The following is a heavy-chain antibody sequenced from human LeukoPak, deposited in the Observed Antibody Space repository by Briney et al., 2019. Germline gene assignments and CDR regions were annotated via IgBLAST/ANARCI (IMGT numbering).Heavy chain of an antibody. D-gene: IGHD6-6*01. V-gene: IGHV3-30*01. J-gene: IGHJ4*02. CDR1: GFTFSSYA. CDR2: ISYDGSNK. Sequence: GGSLRLSCAASGFTFSSYAMHWVRQAPGKGLEWVAVISYDGSNKYYADSVKGRFTISRDNSKNTLYLQMNSLRAEDTAVYYCARDPVIAARPEYFDYWGQGTLVTVSS. CDR3: ARDPVIAARPEYFDY.